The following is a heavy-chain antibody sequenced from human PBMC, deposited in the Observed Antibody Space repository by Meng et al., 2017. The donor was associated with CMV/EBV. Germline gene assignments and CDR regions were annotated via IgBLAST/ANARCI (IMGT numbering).Heavy chain of an antibody. J-gene: IGHJ6*02. CDR3: AREEYSHGLEYYYYGMDV. D-gene: IGHD5-18*01. CDR1: GFTFSSYS. Sequence: GESLKISCAASGFTFSSYSMSWVRQAPGEGLEWGSSISSSSSYIYYADSVKGRFTISRDNAKNSLYLQMNSLRAEDTAVYYCAREEYSHGLEYYYYGMDVWGQGTTVTVSS. V-gene: IGHV3-21*01. CDR2: ISSSSSYI.